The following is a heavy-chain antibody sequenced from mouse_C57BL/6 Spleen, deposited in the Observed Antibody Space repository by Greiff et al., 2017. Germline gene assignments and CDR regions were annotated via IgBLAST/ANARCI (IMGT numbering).Heavy chain of an antibody. CDR2: ISSGSSTI. J-gene: IGHJ2*01. CDR1: GFTFSDYG. CDR3: ARRWYFDY. Sequence: DVKLQESGGGLVKPGGSLKLSCAASGFTFSDYGMHWVRQAPEKGLEWVAYISSGSSTIYYADTVKGRFTISRDNAKNTLFLQMTSLRSEDTAMYYCARRWYFDYWGQGTTLTVSS. V-gene: IGHV5-17*01. D-gene: IGHD1-1*02.